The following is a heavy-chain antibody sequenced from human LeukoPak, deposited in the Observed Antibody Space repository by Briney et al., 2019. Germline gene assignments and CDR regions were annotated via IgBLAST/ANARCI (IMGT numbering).Heavy chain of an antibody. CDR1: GFTLSSYE. CDR3: ARDRESCGGDCYSSNDAFDI. J-gene: IGHJ3*02. D-gene: IGHD2-21*02. Sequence: GGSLRLSCAASGFTLSSYEMNWVRQAPGKGLEWVSGINWHGGSTGYGDSVKGRFTISRDNAKNCLYLQMSSLRAEDTALYYCARDRESCGGDCYSSNDAFDIWGQGTKVTVSS. V-gene: IGHV3-20*04. CDR2: INWHGGST.